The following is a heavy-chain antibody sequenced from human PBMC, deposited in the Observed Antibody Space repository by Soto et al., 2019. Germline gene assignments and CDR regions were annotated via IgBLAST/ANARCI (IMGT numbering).Heavy chain of an antibody. J-gene: IGHJ4*02. CDR3: ARADSSGWSGDFDY. CDR2: IIPLFGVP. V-gene: IGHV1-69*12. CDR1: GGTFSSYA. Sequence: QVQLVQSGAEVKKPGSSVKVSCKSSGGTFSSYAINWVRQAPGQGLEWMGGIIPLFGVPNYAQKFQGRVTMTAGDSTTTAYMELSSLRAEDTAVYYCARADSSGWSGDFDYWDQGSLVTVSS. D-gene: IGHD6-19*01.